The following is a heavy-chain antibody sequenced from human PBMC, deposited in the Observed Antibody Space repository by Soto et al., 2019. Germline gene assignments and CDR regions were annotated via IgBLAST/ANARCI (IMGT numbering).Heavy chain of an antibody. J-gene: IGHJ4*02. CDR3: ARVAYYDSSGYLDY. D-gene: IGHD3-22*01. Sequence: PSETLSLTCAVYGGSFSGYYWSWIRQPPGKGLEWIGEINHSGSTNYNPSLKSRVTISVDTSKNQFSLKLSSVTAADTAVYYCARVAYYDSSGYLDYWGQGTQVTVSS. CDR1: GGSFSGYY. V-gene: IGHV4-34*01. CDR2: INHSGST.